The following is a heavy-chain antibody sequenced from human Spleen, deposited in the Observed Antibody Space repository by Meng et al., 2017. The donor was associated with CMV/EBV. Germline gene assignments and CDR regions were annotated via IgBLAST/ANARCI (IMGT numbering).Heavy chain of an antibody. Sequence: ASVKVSCKASGYTFNGYYMHWVRQAPGQGLEWMGWINPNSGGTNYAQKFQGRVTLTRDTSISTAYMELSRLRSDDTAVYYCARDRSISGITGWFDPWGQGTLVTVSS. J-gene: IGHJ5*02. CDR1: GYTFNGYY. D-gene: IGHD1-7*01. CDR2: INPNSGGT. CDR3: ARDRSISGITGWFDP. V-gene: IGHV1-2*02.